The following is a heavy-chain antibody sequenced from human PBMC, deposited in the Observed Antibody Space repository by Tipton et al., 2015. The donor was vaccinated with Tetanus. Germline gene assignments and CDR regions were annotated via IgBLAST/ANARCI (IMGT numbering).Heavy chain of an antibody. J-gene: IGHJ3*01. D-gene: IGHD3-16*01. Sequence: SLRLSCAASGSTFRQYWMSWVRQAPGKGLEWVSNIQNDGGETYHLESVRGRFTISRDNGKNSLYLQMNSLRPEDTAVYYCARRGRNSLGASDVWGQGTLVSVSS. CDR1: GSTFRQYW. CDR2: IQNDGGET. V-gene: IGHV3-7*03. CDR3: ARRGRNSLGASDV.